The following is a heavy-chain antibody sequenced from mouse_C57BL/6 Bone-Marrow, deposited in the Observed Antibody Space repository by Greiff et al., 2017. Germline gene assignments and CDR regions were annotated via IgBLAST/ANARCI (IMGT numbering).Heavy chain of an antibody. D-gene: IGHD2-12*01. V-gene: IGHV1-7*01. Sequence: VQLQESGAELAKPGASVKLSCKASGYTFTSYWMHWVKQRPGQGLEWIGYINPSSGFTKYNQKFKGKATLTADKSSSTAYMQLSSLTYEDSAVYYCAKEGAYYSESAMGDKGQGTSVT. CDR3: AKEGAYYSESAMGD. CDR1: GYTFTSYW. CDR2: INPSSGFT. J-gene: IGHJ4*01.